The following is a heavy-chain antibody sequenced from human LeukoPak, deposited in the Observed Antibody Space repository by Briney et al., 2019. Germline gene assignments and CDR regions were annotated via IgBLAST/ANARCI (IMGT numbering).Heavy chain of an antibody. V-gene: IGHV3-23*01. CDR1: GFTFSSYA. J-gene: IGHJ4*02. CDR2: ISGGGGST. D-gene: IGHD5-24*01. CDR3: VKEGSHSDGGHSPNFDS. Sequence: PGGSLRLSCAASGFTFSSYAMNWVRQAPGKGLEWVSTISGGGGSTYYADSVRGRFTISRENSKSALYLQMNSLRSEDTGMYHCVKEGSHSDGGHSPNFDSWGLGNLVTVSS.